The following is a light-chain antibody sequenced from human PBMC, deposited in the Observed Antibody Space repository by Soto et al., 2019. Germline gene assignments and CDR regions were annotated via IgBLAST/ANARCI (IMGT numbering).Light chain of an antibody. CDR3: CSYAGCSTFAV. CDR1: SSDVGSYNL. V-gene: IGLV2-23*02. CDR2: EVS. Sequence: QSALTQPASVSGSPGQSITISCTGTSSDVGSYNLVSWYQQHPGKAPKLMIYEVSKRPSGVSNRFSGSKSGNTASLTISGLQAEDEADYYCCSYAGCSTFAVFGGGTQLTVL. J-gene: IGLJ7*01.